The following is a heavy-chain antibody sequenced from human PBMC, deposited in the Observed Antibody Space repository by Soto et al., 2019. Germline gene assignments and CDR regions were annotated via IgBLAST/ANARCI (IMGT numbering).Heavy chain of an antibody. CDR1: GFTFSNYA. V-gene: IGHV3-73*01. Sequence: GGSLRLSCAASGFTFSNYALSWVRQAPGKGLEWVGRIRSKANSYATAYAASVKGRFTISRDDSKNTAYLQMNSLKTEDTAVYYCTSPPGEGYDYWGQGTLVTVSS. J-gene: IGHJ4*02. D-gene: IGHD3-10*01. CDR2: IRSKANSYAT. CDR3: TSPPGEGYDY.